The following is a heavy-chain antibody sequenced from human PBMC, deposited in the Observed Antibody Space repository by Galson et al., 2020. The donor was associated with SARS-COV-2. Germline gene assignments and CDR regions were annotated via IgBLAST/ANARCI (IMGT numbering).Heavy chain of an antibody. CDR2: LYPGDSDT. Sequence: GKSMENFCRGPGNRITSYWIGWVRQLPGKCLEWMGILYPGDSDTRYSPSFQGQVTISADKSISTAYLQWSSLKASDTAMYYCARQTAGYSSGWYSYYFDYWGQGTLVTVSS. D-gene: IGHD6-19*01. CDR3: ARQTAGYSSGWYSYYFDY. V-gene: IGHV5-51*01. CDR1: GNRITSYW. J-gene: IGHJ4*02.